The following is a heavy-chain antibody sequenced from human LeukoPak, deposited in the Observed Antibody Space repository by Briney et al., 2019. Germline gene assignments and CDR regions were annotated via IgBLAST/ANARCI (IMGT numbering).Heavy chain of an antibody. CDR3: ARLGGTAAALGMDV. J-gene: IGHJ6*02. Sequence: PSETLSLTCTVSGGSISSYYWSWIRQPPGKGLEWIGYIYYSGSTNYNPSLKSRVTISVDTSKNQFSLKLSSVTAADTAVYYCARLGGTAAALGMDVWGQGTTVIVSS. V-gene: IGHV4-59*01. D-gene: IGHD6-13*01. CDR1: GGSISSYY. CDR2: IYYSGST.